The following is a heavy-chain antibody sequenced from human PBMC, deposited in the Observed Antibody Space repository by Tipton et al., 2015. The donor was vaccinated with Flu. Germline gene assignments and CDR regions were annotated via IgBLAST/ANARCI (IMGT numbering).Heavy chain of an antibody. Sequence: TLSLTCTVSGGSISSYYWSWIRQPPGKGLEWMGYIYYSGSTNHNPSLKSRVIMSVDTSKNQFSLKLSSVTAADTAVYYCARVAFGFGSTSRWFDPWGQGTLVTVSS. V-gene: IGHV4-59*01. CDR1: GGSISSYY. J-gene: IGHJ5*02. CDR3: ARVAFGFGSTSRWFDP. CDR2: IYYSGST. D-gene: IGHD2-2*01.